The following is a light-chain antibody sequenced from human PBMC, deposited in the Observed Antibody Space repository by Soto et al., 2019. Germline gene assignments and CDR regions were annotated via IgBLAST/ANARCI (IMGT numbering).Light chain of an antibody. J-gene: IGLJ1*01. Sequence: QAVLTQPPSASGTPGQRVTISCSGSSSNIGGNAVNWYQQLPGTTPKLLIYSNNQRPSGVPDRFSGSKSGTSASLAISGPQSEDQADSSSPAWDESLSGYVFGTGPNVTV. CDR1: SSNIGGNA. CDR3: PAWDESLSGYV. V-gene: IGLV1-44*01. CDR2: SNN.